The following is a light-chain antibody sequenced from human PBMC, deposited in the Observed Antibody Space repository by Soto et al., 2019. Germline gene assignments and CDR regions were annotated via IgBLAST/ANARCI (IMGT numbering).Light chain of an antibody. Sequence: QSALTQPASVSGSPGQSITISCTGTSSDVGGYNYVSWYQHHPGKAPKLMIYDVSNRPSGISNRFSGSKSGNTASLTISGLQPEDEGGYYCSSYTTSNTRQIVFGTGTKVTVL. CDR3: SSYTTSNTRQIV. V-gene: IGLV2-14*03. J-gene: IGLJ1*01. CDR1: SSDVGGYNY. CDR2: DVS.